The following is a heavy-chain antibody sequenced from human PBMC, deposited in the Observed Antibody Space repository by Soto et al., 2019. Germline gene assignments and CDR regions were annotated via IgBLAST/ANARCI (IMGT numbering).Heavy chain of an antibody. CDR2: IFYSGST. Sequence: PSETLSLTCTVSGGSISSSSYYWGWIRQPPGKGLEWIGSIFYSGSTYYNPSLKSRVTISVDTSKNQFSLKLSSVTAADTAVYYCARHPTYCSAGSCYSDFPYYGMDVWGQGTTVT. CDR1: GGSISSSSYY. CDR3: ARHPTYCSAGSCYSDFPYYGMDV. V-gene: IGHV4-39*01. J-gene: IGHJ6*02. D-gene: IGHD2-15*01.